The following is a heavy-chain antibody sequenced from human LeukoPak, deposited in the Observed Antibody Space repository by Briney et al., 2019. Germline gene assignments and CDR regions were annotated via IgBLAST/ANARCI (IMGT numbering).Heavy chain of an antibody. V-gene: IGHV4-59*08. D-gene: IGHD2-15*01. J-gene: IGHJ5*02. CDR2: IYYSGST. Sequence: PSETLSLTCTVSGGSISSYYWNWIRQPPGRGLEWVGYIYYSGSTNYNPSLKSRVTISVDTSKNQFSLKLSSVTAADTAVYYCARHEVGYCSGGSCTGGWFDPWGQGTLVTVSS. CDR1: GGSISSYY. CDR3: ARHEVGYCSGGSCTGGWFDP.